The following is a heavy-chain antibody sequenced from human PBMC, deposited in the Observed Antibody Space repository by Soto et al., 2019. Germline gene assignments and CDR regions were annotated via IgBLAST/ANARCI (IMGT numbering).Heavy chain of an antibody. CDR3: GGGGGSYYYGMDV. J-gene: IGHJ6*02. V-gene: IGHV3-11*01. CDR2: ISSSGSTI. Sequence: PGGSLRVTCAASGFTFSDYYMTWIRLAPGKGLEWISYISSSGSTIYYADSMKGRFAISRDNAKKSLYLHMNSLRAEDTAVYYWGGGGGSYYYGMDVWGQGTTVTVSS. D-gene: IGHD6-25*01. CDR1: GFTFSDYY.